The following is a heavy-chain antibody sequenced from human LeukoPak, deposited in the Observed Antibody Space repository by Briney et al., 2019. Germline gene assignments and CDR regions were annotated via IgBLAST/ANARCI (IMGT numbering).Heavy chain of an antibody. V-gene: IGHV3-7*01. CDR2: IKQDGSEK. CDR3: ARAWYGYSYGYSYYYYYGMDV. Sequence: PGGSLRLSCAASGFTFSDYYMSWIRQAPGKGLEWVANIKQDGSEKYYVDSVKGRFTISRDNAKNSLYLQMNSLRAEDTAVYYCARAWYGYSYGYSYYYYYGMDVWGQGTTVTVSS. J-gene: IGHJ6*02. CDR1: GFTFSDYY. D-gene: IGHD5-18*01.